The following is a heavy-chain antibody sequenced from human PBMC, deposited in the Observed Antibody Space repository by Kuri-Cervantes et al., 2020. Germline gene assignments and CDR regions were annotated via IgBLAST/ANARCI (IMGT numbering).Heavy chain of an antibody. CDR2: IYPGDSDT. CDR3: ARLSIAAAGTQWGNWFDP. D-gene: IGHD6-13*01. V-gene: IGHV5-51*01. CDR1: GYSFTSYW. J-gene: IGHJ5*02. Sequence: GGSLRLSCKGSGYSFTSYWIGWVRQMPGKGLEWMGIIYPGDSDTRYSPSFQGQVTISADKSISTAYLQWSSLTASDTAMYYCARLSIAAAGTQWGNWFDPWGQGTLVTVSS.